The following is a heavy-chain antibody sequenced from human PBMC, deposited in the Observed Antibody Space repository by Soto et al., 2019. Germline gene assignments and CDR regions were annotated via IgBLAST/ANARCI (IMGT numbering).Heavy chain of an antibody. CDR3: ARDVLGHVNYETIGYYFDH. V-gene: IGHV1-46*01. D-gene: IGHD3-16*01. Sequence: QVQLIQFGAEVKKPGASVKVSCRASGYTFTKFHIHWVRQAPGQGLEWMGMIDPSGGVTRDAQRFQGRITMTSDTSTSSVYMELRGLTSEDTAVYYCARDVLGHVNYETIGYYFDHWGPGTLVTVSS. J-gene: IGHJ4*02. CDR1: GYTFTKFH. CDR2: IDPSGGVT.